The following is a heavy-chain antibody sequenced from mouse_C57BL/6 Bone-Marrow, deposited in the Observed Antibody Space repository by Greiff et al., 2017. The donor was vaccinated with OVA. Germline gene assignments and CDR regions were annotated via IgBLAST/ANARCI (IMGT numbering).Heavy chain of an antibody. CDR1: GFNIKDDY. Sequence: VQLQQSGAELVRPGASVKLSCTASGFNIKDDYMHWVKQRPEQGLEWIGWIDPENGDTEYASKFQGKATITADTSSNTADLQLSSLTSEDTAVYYCTRDGYPRYFDVWGTGTTVTVSS. CDR3: TRDGYPRYFDV. D-gene: IGHD2-3*01. V-gene: IGHV14-4*01. J-gene: IGHJ1*03. CDR2: IDPENGDT.